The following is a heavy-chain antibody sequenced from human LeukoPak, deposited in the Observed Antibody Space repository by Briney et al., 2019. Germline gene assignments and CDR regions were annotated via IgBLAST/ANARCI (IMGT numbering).Heavy chain of an antibody. CDR2: ISSSSSYI. CDR3: ARDETYYYDSSGYYYPDY. J-gene: IGHJ4*02. Sequence: GGSLRLSCAASGFTFSSYSMNWVRQAPGKGLDWVSSISSSSSYIYYADSVKGRFTISRDNAKNSLYLQMNSLRAEDTAVYYCARDETYYYDSSGYYYPDYWGQGTLVTVSS. D-gene: IGHD3-22*01. V-gene: IGHV3-21*01. CDR1: GFTFSSYS.